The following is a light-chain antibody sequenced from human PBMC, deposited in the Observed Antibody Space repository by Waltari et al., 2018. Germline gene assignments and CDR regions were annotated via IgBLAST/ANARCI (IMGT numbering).Light chain of an antibody. Sequence: DIVMTQSPDSLAVSLGERATINCKSSQCVLYSSNNKNYLAWYQQKPGQPPKLLIYWASTRESGVPDRFSGSGSGTDFTLTISGLQAEDVAVYYCQQYYTTPYTFGQGTKLEIK. CDR3: QQYYTTPYT. J-gene: IGKJ2*01. V-gene: IGKV4-1*01. CDR1: QCVLYSSNNKNY. CDR2: WAS.